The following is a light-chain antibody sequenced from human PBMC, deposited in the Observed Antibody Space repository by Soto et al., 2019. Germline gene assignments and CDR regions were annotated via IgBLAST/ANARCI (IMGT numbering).Light chain of an antibody. CDR2: GNS. V-gene: IGLV1-40*01. Sequence: QSVLTQPPSVSGAPGQRVTISCTGSSSNIGAGYDVHWYQQLPGTAPKLLIYGNSNRPSGVRDRFSGSKSGTSASLATTGLQAEDEDDYYCQSYDSSRSGNVVFGGGTKLTVL. J-gene: IGLJ2*01. CDR1: SSNIGAGYD. CDR3: QSYDSSRSGNVV.